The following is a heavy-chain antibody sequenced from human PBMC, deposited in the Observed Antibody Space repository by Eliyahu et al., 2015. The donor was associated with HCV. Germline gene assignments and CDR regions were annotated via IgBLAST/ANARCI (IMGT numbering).Heavy chain of an antibody. CDR1: GFPXSSYG. J-gene: IGHJ6*02. CDR3: ARDRGYSSSWYDYYYYYGMDV. CDR2: IWYDGSNK. D-gene: IGHD6-13*01. V-gene: IGHV3-33*01. Sequence: QVQLVESGGGVVQPGRSLRLSCAASGFPXSSYGMXWVRQAPGKGLEGVAVIWYDGSNKYYADSVKGRFTISRDNSKNTLYLQMNSLRAEDTAVYYCARDRGYSSSWYDYYYYYGMDVWGQGTTVTVSS.